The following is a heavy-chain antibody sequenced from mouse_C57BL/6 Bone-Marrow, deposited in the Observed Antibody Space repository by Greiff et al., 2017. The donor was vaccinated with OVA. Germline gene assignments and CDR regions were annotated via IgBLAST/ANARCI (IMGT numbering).Heavy chain of an antibody. CDR2: INPSNGGT. V-gene: IGHV1-53*01. Sequence: VQLQQPGTELVKPGASVKLSCKASGYTFTSYWMYWVKQRPGQGLEWIGNINPSNGGTNYNEKFKSKATLTVDKSSSTAYMQLSSLTSEDSAVYYCAREDDYDSAWFAYWGQGTLVTVSA. J-gene: IGHJ3*01. CDR1: GYTFTSYW. CDR3: AREDDYDSAWFAY. D-gene: IGHD2-4*01.